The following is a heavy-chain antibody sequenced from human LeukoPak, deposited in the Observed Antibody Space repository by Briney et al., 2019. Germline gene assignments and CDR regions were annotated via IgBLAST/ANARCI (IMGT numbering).Heavy chain of an antibody. D-gene: IGHD5-18*01. CDR2: ISSSGSTI. CDR3: ARELQLWSLGYYYYGMDV. J-gene: IGHJ6*02. CDR1: GCTFSSYE. V-gene: IGHV3-48*03. Sequence: GGSLRLSCAASGCTFSSYEMNWVRQAPGKGLEWVSYISSSGSTIYYADSVKGRFTISRDNAKNSLYLQMNSLRAEDTAVYYCARELQLWSLGYYYYGMDVWGQGTTVTVSS.